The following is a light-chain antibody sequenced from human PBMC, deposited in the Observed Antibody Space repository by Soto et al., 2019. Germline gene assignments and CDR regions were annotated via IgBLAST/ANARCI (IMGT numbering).Light chain of an antibody. CDR2: AAS. CDR1: QGIANY. J-gene: IGKJ4*01. V-gene: IGKV1-27*01. Sequence: TQMTQSQTARSASVGDTVTITCRASQGIANYLAWYQQKPGRVPKLLIYAASTLQSGVPSRFTGSGSGTDFTLTINRLQPEDVATYYCQNGTPVPFTFCRGTKVDI. CDR3: QNGTPVPFT.